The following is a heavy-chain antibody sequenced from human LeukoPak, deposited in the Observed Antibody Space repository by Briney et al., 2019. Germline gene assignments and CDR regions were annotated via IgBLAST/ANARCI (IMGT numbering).Heavy chain of an antibody. V-gene: IGHV3-30-3*01. CDR3: AKGVFGSRSTSFADS. J-gene: IGHJ4*02. Sequence: GGSLRLSCAASGFTFASYAIHWVRQAPGKGLEWVAVISHDGNNKFYADSVKGRFTISRDNFKNTLYLQMNNIRAEDTATYYCAKGVFGSRSTSFADSWGQGALVTVSS. CDR2: ISHDGNNK. D-gene: IGHD3-10*01. CDR1: GFTFASYA.